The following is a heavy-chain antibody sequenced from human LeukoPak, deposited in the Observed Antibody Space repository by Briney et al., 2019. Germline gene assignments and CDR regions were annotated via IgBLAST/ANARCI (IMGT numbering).Heavy chain of an antibody. J-gene: IGHJ6*02. V-gene: IGHV4-34*01. CDR2: INHSGST. Sequence: SETLSLTCAVYGGSFSGYYWSWIRQPPGKGLEWIGEINHSGSTNYNPSLKSRVTISVDTPKNQFSLKLSSVTAADTAVYYCARRHGIAAAGPYYYGMDVWGQGTTVTVSS. D-gene: IGHD6-13*01. CDR3: ARRHGIAAAGPYYYGMDV. CDR1: GGSFSGYY.